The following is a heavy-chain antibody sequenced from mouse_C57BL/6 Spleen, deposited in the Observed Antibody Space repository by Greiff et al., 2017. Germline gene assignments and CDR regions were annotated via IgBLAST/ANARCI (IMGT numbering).Heavy chain of an antibody. CDR3: ARTGDYYGSSYVYDFDY. V-gene: IGHV3-6*01. CDR1: GYSITSGYY. Sequence: VQLKESGPGLVKPSPSLSLTCSVTGYSITSGYYWNWIRQSPGNKLEWMGYISYDGSNNYNPSLKKQNSITRDTSKNQVFLQLNAVTTEDTAIYYCARTGDYYGSSYVYDFDYWGQGTTLTVSS. D-gene: IGHD1-1*01. CDR2: ISYDGSN. J-gene: IGHJ2*01.